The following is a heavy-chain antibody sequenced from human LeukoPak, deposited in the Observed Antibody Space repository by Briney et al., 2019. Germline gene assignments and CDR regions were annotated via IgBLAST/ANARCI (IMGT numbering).Heavy chain of an antibody. Sequence: SETLSLTCAVYGGSFSGYYWSWIRQHPGKGLEWIGYIYYSGSTYYNPSLKSRVTISVDTSKNQFSLKLSSVTAADTAVYYCAREACSGGSCYSHYFDYWGQGTLVTVSS. CDR3: AREACSGGSCYSHYFDY. J-gene: IGHJ4*02. V-gene: IGHV4-31*11. CDR1: GGSFSGYY. CDR2: IYYSGST. D-gene: IGHD2-15*01.